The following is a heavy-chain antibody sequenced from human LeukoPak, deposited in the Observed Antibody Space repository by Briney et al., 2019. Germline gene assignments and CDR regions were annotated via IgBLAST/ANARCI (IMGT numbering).Heavy chain of an antibody. Sequence: PSETLSLTCIVSGYSISSGYYWGWIRQPPGKGLEWIGIIYHSGSTYYNASLKSRVTISVDTSKNQFSLKLSSVTAADTAVYYCARQMALYIVVVPAASDYWGQGTLVTVSS. CDR3: ARQMALYIVVVPAASDY. CDR1: GYSISSGYY. V-gene: IGHV4-38-2*02. CDR2: IYHSGST. J-gene: IGHJ4*02. D-gene: IGHD2-2*01.